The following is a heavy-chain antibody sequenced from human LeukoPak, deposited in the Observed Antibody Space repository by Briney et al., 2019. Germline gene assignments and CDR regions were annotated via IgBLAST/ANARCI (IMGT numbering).Heavy chain of an antibody. V-gene: IGHV1-2*02. Sequence: ASVKVSCTASGYTFTGYYMHWVRQAPGQGLEWMGWINPNSGGTNYAQKFQGRVTMTRDTSISTAYMELSRLRSDDTAVYYCARDLRLAAASFYGMDVWGQGTTVTVSS. CDR1: GYTFTGYY. CDR3: ARDLRLAAASFYGMDV. D-gene: IGHD2-15*01. J-gene: IGHJ6*02. CDR2: INPNSGGT.